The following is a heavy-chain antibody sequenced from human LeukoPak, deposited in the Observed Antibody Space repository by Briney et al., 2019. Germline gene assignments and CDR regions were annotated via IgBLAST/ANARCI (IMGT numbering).Heavy chain of an antibody. V-gene: IGHV3-66*01. CDR2: IYPGGST. J-gene: IGHJ4*02. CDR1: GFTVSSSY. CDR3: ARDSWSGAAAPYD. Sequence: PGGSLRLSCAASGFTVSSSYMSWVRQAPGKGLEWVSVIYPGGSTYYADSVKGRFTVSRDNSRNTLYLQMNSLRAEDTAVYYCARDSWSGAAAPYDWGQGTLVTVSS. D-gene: IGHD1-26*01.